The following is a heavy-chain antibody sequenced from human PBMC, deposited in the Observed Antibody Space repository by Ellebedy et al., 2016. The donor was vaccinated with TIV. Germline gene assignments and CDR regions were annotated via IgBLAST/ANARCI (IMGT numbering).Heavy chain of an antibody. D-gene: IGHD6-13*01. V-gene: IGHV3-23*01. Sequence: PGGSLRLSCAASGFTFSTSAMSWVRQAPGKGPEWVSTISSGGGGTYYTDSVKGRFTISRDNSKRTLYLHMSSLRLEDTAIYYCARNGSTWYFANWGQGTLVSVSS. CDR2: ISSGGGGT. CDR3: ARNGSTWYFAN. CDR1: GFTFSTSA. J-gene: IGHJ4*02.